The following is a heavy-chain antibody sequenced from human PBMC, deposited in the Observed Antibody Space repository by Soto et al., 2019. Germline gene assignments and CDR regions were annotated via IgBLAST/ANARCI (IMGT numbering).Heavy chain of an antibody. CDR2: IYYSGST. J-gene: IGHJ4*02. CDR3: ARVNHYDFWSGYSRAFDY. V-gene: IGHV4-30-4*01. CDR1: GGSISSGDYY. Sequence: PSETLSLTCTVSGGSISSGDYYWGWIRQPPGKGLEWIGYIYYSGSTYYNPSLKSRVTISVDTSKNQFSLKLSSVTAADTAVYYCARVNHYDFWSGYSRAFDYWGQGTLVTVSS. D-gene: IGHD3-3*01.